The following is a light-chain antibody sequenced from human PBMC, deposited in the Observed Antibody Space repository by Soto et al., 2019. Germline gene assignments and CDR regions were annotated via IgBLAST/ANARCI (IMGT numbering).Light chain of an antibody. CDR3: QRYATSPLT. V-gene: IGKV3-20*01. CDR2: GAS. CDR1: QCVARSS. J-gene: IGKJ4*01. Sequence: ENVLTQSPGRLSLSVGERATLSCRASQCVARSSIAWYQQPVGQPPRLLIYGASGRATGVPDKFSGSGSGIIFAPTIERVEAEDFAVHHCQRYATSPLTFGGGTTLEIK.